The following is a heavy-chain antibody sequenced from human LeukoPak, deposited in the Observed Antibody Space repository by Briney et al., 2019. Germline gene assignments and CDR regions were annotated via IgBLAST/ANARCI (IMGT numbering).Heavy chain of an antibody. CDR3: AKGIAARLSWFDP. D-gene: IGHD6-6*01. J-gene: IGHJ5*02. CDR1: GYSISSGYY. CDR2: IYHSGST. V-gene: IGHV4-38-2*02. Sequence: SETLSLTCTVSGYSISSGYYWGWIRQPPGKGLEWIGSIYHSGSTYYNPSLKSRVTISVDTSKNQFSLKLSSVTAADTAVYYCAKGIAARLSWFDPWGQGTLVTVSS.